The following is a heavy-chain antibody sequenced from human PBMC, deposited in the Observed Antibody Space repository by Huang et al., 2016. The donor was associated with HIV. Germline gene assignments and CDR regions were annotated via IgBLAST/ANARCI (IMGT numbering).Heavy chain of an antibody. D-gene: IGHD6-6*01. CDR1: GGTFSTYA. CDR3: ARGRTRSSLYDSYYGLDV. J-gene: IGHJ6*02. V-gene: IGHV1-69*01. Sequence: QVQLVQSGAEVKKPGSSVKVSCKASGGTFSTYAISWVGQAPGQGLEWSGGIIPYLCTANYAQKFQGTVKITADEFTSTAYMELSSLRSEDTALYYCARGRTRSSLYDSYYGLDVWGQGTTVTVSS. CDR2: IIPYLCTA.